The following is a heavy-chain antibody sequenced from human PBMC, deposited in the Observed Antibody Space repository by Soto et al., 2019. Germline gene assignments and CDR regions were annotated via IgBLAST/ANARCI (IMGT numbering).Heavy chain of an antibody. Sequence: QVQLVESGGGVVQPGRSLRRSFAASGFTFSSYAMHWVRQAPGKGLEMMAVMSYDGSNNYYADSVKGRFTTSRDKSKNKLYLQMNSLRAEYPAVDSCARAKSQYSSGWHNRHFDYWGEGTLGSGS. CDR3: ARAKSQYSSGWHNRHFDY. D-gene: IGHD6-19*01. CDR2: MSYDGSNN. J-gene: IGHJ4*02. CDR1: GFTFSSYA. V-gene: IGHV3-30-3*01.